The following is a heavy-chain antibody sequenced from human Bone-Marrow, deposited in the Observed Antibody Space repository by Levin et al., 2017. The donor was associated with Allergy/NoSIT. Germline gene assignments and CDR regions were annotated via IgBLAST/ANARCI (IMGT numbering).Heavy chain of an antibody. J-gene: IGHJ4*02. CDR2: IYYSGST. CDR1: GGSISSYY. CDR3: ARDSRRAYYYDSSGYGLDY. D-gene: IGHD3-22*01. V-gene: IGHV4-59*01. Sequence: SQTLSLTCTVSGGSISSYYWSWIRQPPGKGLEWIGYIYYSGSTNYNPSLKSRVTISVDTSKNQFSLKLSSVTAADTAVYYCARDSRRAYYYDSSGYGLDYWGQGTLVTVSS.